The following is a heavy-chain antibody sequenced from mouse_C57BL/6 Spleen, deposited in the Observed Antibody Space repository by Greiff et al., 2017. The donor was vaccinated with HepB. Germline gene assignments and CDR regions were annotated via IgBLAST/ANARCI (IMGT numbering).Heavy chain of an antibody. CDR1: GFSLTSYG. V-gene: IGHV2-6*01. J-gene: IGHJ3*01. Sequence: VQLQESGPGLVAPSQSLSITCTVSGFSLTSYGVDWVRQSPGKGLEWLGVIWGVGSTNYNSALKSRLSISKDNSKSQVFLKMNSLQTDDTAMYYCAREGGSNSREFAYWGQGTLVTVSA. CDR3: AREGGSNSREFAY. D-gene: IGHD1-1*01. CDR2: IWGVGST.